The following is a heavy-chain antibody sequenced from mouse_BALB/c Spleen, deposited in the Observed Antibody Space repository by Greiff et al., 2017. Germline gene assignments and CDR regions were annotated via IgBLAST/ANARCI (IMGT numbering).Heavy chain of an antibody. D-gene: IGHD1-1*01. V-gene: IGHV5-17*02. Sequence: EVKVVESGGGLVQPGGSRKLSCAASGFTFSSFGMHWVRQAPEKGLAWVAYISSGSSTIYYADTVKGRFTISRDNPKNTLFLQMTSLRSEDTAMYYCSREGYYGSSGFAYLGQGTLVTVSA. CDR1: GFTFSSFG. CDR3: SREGYYGSSGFAY. CDR2: ISSGSSTI. J-gene: IGHJ3*01.